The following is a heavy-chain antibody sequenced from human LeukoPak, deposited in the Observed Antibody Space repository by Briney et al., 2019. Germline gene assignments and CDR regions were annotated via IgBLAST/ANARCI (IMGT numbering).Heavy chain of an antibody. CDR2: INHSGST. CDR1: GGSFSGYY. D-gene: IGHD1-26*01. V-gene: IGHV4-34*01. J-gene: IGHJ6*02. CDR3: ARTGGTTMGYYYYGMDV. Sequence: SETLSLTCAVYGGSFSGYYWSWIRQPPGKGLEWIGEINHSGSTNYNPSLKSRVTISVDTSKNQFSLKLSSVTDADTAVYYCARTGGTTMGYYYYGMDVWGQGTTVTVSS.